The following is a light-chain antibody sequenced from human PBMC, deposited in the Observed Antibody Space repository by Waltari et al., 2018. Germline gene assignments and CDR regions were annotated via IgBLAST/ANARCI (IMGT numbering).Light chain of an antibody. J-gene: IGLJ7*01. CDR3: GTWDSSLSGAV. V-gene: IGLV1-51*02. Sequence: QSVLTQPPSVSAAPGQRVTISCSGGSSNIGNNYVSWYRQFPGTAPKLLIYENAERPAVIPGRVSASKSGASATLDITGLQAGDEADYYCGTWDSSLSGAVFGGGTHLTVL. CDR1: SSNIGNNY. CDR2: ENA.